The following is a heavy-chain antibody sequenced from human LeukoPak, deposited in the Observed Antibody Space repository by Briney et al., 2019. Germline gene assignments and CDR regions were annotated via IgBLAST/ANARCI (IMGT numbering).Heavy chain of an antibody. J-gene: IGHJ5*01. D-gene: IGHD6-13*01. CDR3: AREPTYSSSCHTTCDS. CDR1: GFTFSHYN. CDR2: ITGSRSSI. Sequence: GGSLRLSCAASGFTFSHYNMNWVRQAPGKGLEWVSYITGSRSSIYYADSVRGRFTISRDNAKNSLYLQMNSLRAEDTAVYYCAREPTYSSSCHTTCDSWGQGTLVIVSS. V-gene: IGHV3-48*04.